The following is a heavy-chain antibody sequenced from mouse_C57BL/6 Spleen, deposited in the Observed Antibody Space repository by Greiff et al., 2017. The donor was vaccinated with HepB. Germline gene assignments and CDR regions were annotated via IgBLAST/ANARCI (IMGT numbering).Heavy chain of an antibody. CDR1: GYSITSGYY. CDR2: ISYDGSN. J-gene: IGHJ1*03. V-gene: IGHV3-6*01. Sequence: DVQLQESGPGLVKPSQSLSLTCSVTGYSITSGYYWNWIRQFPGNKLEWMGYISYDGSNNYNPSLKNRISITRDTSKNQFFLKLNSVTTEDTATYYCARNYGSSPYYWYFDVWGTGTTVTVSS. CDR3: ARNYGSSPYYWYFDV. D-gene: IGHD1-1*01.